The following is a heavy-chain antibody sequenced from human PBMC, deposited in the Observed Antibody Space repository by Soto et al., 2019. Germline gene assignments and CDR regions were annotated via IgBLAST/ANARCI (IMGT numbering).Heavy chain of an antibody. V-gene: IGHV3-21*01. CDR2: IGTSSSYI. Sequence: GGSLRLSCAASGFTFSIYTMNWVRHAPGRGLEWVSSIGTSSSYIYYADSVKGRFTISRDNARNSLFLQMNSLRADDTAVYYCARDSVRDYLYYYYGMDVWGQGTTVTVS. CDR1: GFTFSIYT. D-gene: IGHD4-17*01. CDR3: ARDSVRDYLYYYYGMDV. J-gene: IGHJ6*02.